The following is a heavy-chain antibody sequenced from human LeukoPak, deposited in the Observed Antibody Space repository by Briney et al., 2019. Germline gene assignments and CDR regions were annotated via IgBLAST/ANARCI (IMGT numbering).Heavy chain of an antibody. V-gene: IGHV3-66*01. CDR3: ARELAAAGTDY. J-gene: IGHJ4*02. D-gene: IGHD6-13*01. CDR1: GFTVSSNY. Sequence: GGSLRLSCAASGFTVSSNYMSWVRQAPGKGLEWVSVIYSGGSTYYTDSVKGRFTISRDNSKNTLYLQMNSLRAEDTAVYYCARELAAAGTDYWGQGTLVTVSS. CDR2: IYSGGST.